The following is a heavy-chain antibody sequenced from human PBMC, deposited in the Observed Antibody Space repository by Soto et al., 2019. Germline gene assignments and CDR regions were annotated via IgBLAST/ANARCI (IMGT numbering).Heavy chain of an antibody. V-gene: IGHV3-30*18. J-gene: IGHJ4*02. D-gene: IGHD6-6*01. Sequence: VGSLRLSCAVSGFTFSDYGVHWVRQAPGKGLEWVAVMSYAGTYKYYADSVRGRFTISRDLSGNTLFLQMNSLRLEDTAVYFCAKEMYPRTVLDSSSPWGDYWGQGTLVTVSS. CDR3: AKEMYPRTVLDSSSPWGDY. CDR2: MSYAGTYK. CDR1: GFTFSDYG.